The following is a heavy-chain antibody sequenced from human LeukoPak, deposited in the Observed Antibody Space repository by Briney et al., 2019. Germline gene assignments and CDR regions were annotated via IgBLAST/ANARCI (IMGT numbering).Heavy chain of an antibody. V-gene: IGHV1-69*05. CDR3: ARGRLTATLTVVY. Sequence: GASVKVSCKASGGTFSSYAISWVRQAPGQGLEWMGGIIPIFGTANYAQKFEGRVTITTDESTSTAYMELSSQRSEDTAVSYCARGRLTATLTVVYWGQGTLVTVSS. CDR1: GGTFSSYA. J-gene: IGHJ4*02. CDR2: IIPIFGTA. D-gene: IGHD2-21*02.